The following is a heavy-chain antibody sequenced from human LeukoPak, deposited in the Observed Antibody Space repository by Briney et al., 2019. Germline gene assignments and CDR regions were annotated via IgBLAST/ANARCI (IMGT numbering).Heavy chain of an antibody. V-gene: IGHV4-59*01. D-gene: IGHD1-26*01. CDR2: ISYSGGT. CDR1: GGSISSYY. J-gene: IGHJ3*02. Sequence: SETLSLTCTVSGGSISSYYWSWIRQPPGKGLEWIGYISYSGGTDYNPSLRSRVTISLDTSKNQFSLRLSSVTAADTAVYYCARETRLHSGSYSNDAFDIWGQGTMVTVSS. CDR3: ARETRLHSGSYSNDAFDI.